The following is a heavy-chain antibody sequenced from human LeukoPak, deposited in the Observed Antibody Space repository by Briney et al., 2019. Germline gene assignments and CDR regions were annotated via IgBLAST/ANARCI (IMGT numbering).Heavy chain of an antibody. D-gene: IGHD2-15*01. CDR3: ARDPRGSSDY. CDR2: ISAYNGIT. V-gene: IGHV1-18*01. Sequence: RASVKVSCKASGYTFTNNGISWVRQAPGQGLEWMGWISAYNGITKYAQKLQGRVTMITDTSASTAYMELRSLRSDDTGVYYCARDPRGSSDYWGQGTLVTVSS. J-gene: IGHJ4*02. CDR1: GYTFTNNG.